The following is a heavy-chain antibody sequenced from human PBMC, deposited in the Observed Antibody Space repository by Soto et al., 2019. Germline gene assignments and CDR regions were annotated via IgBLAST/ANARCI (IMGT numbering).Heavy chain of an antibody. V-gene: IGHV3-43*01. Sequence: EVQLVESGGVVVQPGGPLKFSFEASESTFVDYTLHWVGQLPGKGLGWASLFGWDGGSTYYADSVKGRFTISRDNSKNSLYLQMNSLRTEDTALYYCAKDIDPIAAVEWGVDYWGQGTLVTVSS. CDR3: AKDIDPIAAVEWGVDY. D-gene: IGHD6-25*01. CDR2: FGWDGGST. CDR1: ESTFVDYT. J-gene: IGHJ4*02.